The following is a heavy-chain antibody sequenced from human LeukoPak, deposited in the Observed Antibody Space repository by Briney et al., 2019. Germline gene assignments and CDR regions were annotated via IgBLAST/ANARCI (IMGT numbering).Heavy chain of an antibody. Sequence: GGCLRLSCAASGFTVITNDMTWVHQAPGKGLEWVSVLYSDGNTKYAHSVQGRFTISRDNSKNTLYLEMNSLSPDDTAVYYCARGVEPLAANTLAYWGQGTLVTVSS. CDR2: LYSDGNT. CDR1: GFTVITND. J-gene: IGHJ4*02. CDR3: ARGVEPLAANTLAY. D-gene: IGHD2-15*01. V-gene: IGHV3-53*01.